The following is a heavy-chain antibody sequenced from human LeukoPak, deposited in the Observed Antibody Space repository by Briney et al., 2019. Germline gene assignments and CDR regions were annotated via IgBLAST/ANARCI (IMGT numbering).Heavy chain of an antibody. CDR1: GFTVSSNY. D-gene: IGHD3-22*01. CDR2: ISGSGGST. Sequence: GGSLRLSCAASGFTVSSNYMSWVRQAPGKGLEWVSVISGSGGSTYYADSVKGRFTISRDNSKNTLYLQMDSLRAEDTAVYYCAKVDSSGYYFNDYWGQGTLVTVSS. V-gene: IGHV3-23*01. J-gene: IGHJ4*02. CDR3: AKVDSSGYYFNDY.